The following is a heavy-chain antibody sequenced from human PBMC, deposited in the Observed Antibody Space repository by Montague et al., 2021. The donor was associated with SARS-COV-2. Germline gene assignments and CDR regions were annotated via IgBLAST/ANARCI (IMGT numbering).Heavy chain of an antibody. Sequence: SLRLSCAASGLTFSSYGMNWVRQAPGKGLEWVSYISSSGSTIYYADPVKGRFTISRDNAKNSLYLQMNSLRAEDTAVYYCARKSGYYYYYGMDVWGQGTTVTVSS. J-gene: IGHJ6*02. CDR2: ISSSGSTI. D-gene: IGHD3-3*01. V-gene: IGHV3-48*03. CDR1: GLTFSSYG. CDR3: ARKSGYYYYYGMDV.